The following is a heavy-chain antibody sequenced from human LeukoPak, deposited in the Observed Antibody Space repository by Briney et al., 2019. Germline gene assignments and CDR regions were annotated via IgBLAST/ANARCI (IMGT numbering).Heavy chain of an antibody. D-gene: IGHD3-16*01. CDR3: TRGAGWLIDY. V-gene: IGHV4-34*01. CDR1: GGSFSGYY. Sequence: SETLSLTCAVYGGSFSGYYWSWIRQPPGKGLEWIGEINHSGSTNYNPSLKSRVTISADTSKNQFSLKLNSMTTANTAVYYCTRGAGWLIDYWGQGILVTVSS. CDR2: INHSGST. J-gene: IGHJ4*02.